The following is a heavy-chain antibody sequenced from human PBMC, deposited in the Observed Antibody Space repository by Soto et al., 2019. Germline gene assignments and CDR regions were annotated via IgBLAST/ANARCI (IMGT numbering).Heavy chain of an antibody. CDR2: IYHSGST. D-gene: IGHD3-22*01. CDR1: GGSISSGGYS. CDR3: ARDHYYDSSGANYFDY. Sequence: SETLSLTCAVSGGSISSGGYSWSWIRQPPGKGLEWIGYIYHSGSTYYNPSLKSRVTISVDRSKNQFSLKLSSVTAADTAVYYCARDHYYDSSGANYFDYWGQGTLVTVSS. V-gene: IGHV4-30-2*01. J-gene: IGHJ4*02.